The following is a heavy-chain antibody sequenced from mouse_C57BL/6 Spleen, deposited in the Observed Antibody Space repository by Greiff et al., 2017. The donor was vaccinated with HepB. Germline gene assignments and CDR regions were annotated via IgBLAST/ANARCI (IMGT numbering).Heavy chain of an antibody. CDR2: ISSGSSTI. D-gene: IGHD1-1*01. CDR3: ASLPLLLRFRQGYFDV. CDR1: GFTFSDYG. Sequence: EVKLMESGGGLVKPGGSLKLSCAASGFTFSDYGMHWVRQAPEKGLEWVAYISSGSSTIYYADTVKGRFTISRDNAKNTLFLQMTSLRSEDTAMYYCASLPLLLRFRQGYFDVWGTGTTVTVSS. V-gene: IGHV5-17*01. J-gene: IGHJ1*03.